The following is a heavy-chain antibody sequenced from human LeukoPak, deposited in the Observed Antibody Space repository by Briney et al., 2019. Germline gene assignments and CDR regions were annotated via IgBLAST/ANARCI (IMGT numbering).Heavy chain of an antibody. Sequence: PGRSLRLSCAASGFTFSSYGMHWVRQAPGKGLEWVAVISYDGSNKYYADSVKGRFTISRDNSKNTLYLQMNSLRAEDTAVYYCAAAKAGLHYYYYGMDVWGQGTTVTVSS. CDR2: ISYDGSNK. CDR1: GFTFSSYG. V-gene: IGHV3-30*03. D-gene: IGHD4-17*01. J-gene: IGHJ6*02. CDR3: AAAKAGLHYYYYGMDV.